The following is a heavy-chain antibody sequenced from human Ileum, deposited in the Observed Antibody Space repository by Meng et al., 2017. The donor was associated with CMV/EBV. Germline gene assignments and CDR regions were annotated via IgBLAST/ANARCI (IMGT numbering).Heavy chain of an antibody. D-gene: IGHD3-16*01. V-gene: IGHV4-34*01. Sequence: LSLPCTVYGASFSSCCWSWARRHAGEGMEWIGKINPNRGNDYNPSLKSRVTISVDTSKNHFSLRLTSVTAADTAVYYCVRAFGPEQDWGQGTLVTVSS. CDR3: VRAFGPEQD. CDR2: INPNRGN. J-gene: IGHJ4*02. CDR1: GASFSSCC.